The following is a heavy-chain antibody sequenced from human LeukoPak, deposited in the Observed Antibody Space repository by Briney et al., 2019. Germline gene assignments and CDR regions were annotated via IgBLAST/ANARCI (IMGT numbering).Heavy chain of an antibody. V-gene: IGHV4-34*01. J-gene: IGHJ4*02. CDR3: ARGPKWLRSQLDY. CDR1: GGSFSGYY. CDR2: INHSGST. Sequence: SETLSLTCAVYGGSFSGYYWSWIRQPPGKGLEWIGEINHSGSTNYNPSLKSRVTISVDTSKNQFSLKLSSVTAADTAVYYCARGPKWLRSQLDYWGQGTLVTASS. D-gene: IGHD5-12*01.